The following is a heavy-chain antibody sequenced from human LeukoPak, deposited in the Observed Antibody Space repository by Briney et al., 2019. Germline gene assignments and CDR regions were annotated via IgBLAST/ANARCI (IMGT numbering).Heavy chain of an antibody. Sequence: GESLKISCKGSGYSFTSYWIGWVRQMPGKGLEWMGIIYPGDSDTRYSPSFQGQVTISADKSISTAYLQWSSLKASDTAMYYCARPRGGSSGQDAFDIWGQGTMVTVSS. J-gene: IGHJ3*02. V-gene: IGHV5-51*01. CDR1: GYSFTSYW. D-gene: IGHD3-22*01. CDR2: IYPGDSDT. CDR3: ARPRGGSSGQDAFDI.